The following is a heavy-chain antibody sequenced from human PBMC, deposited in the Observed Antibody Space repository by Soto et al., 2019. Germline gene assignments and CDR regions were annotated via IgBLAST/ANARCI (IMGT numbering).Heavy chain of an antibody. Sequence: RASVKVSCKASGYTFTSYAMHWVRQAPGQRLEWMGWINAGNGNTKYSQKFQGRVTITRDTSASTAYMELSSLRSEDTAVYYCARGSYYDSSGYPSFDYWGQGTLVTVSS. V-gene: IGHV1-3*01. CDR2: INAGNGNT. D-gene: IGHD3-22*01. CDR3: ARGSYYDSSGYPSFDY. CDR1: GYTFTSYA. J-gene: IGHJ4*02.